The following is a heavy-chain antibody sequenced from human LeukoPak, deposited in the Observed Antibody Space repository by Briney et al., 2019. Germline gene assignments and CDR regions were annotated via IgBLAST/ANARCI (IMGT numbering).Heavy chain of an antibody. J-gene: IGHJ5*02. D-gene: IGHD6-13*01. V-gene: IGHV4-34*01. Sequence: DPSETLSLTCAVYGGSFSGYYWSWIRQPPGKGLEWIGEINHRGSTNYNPSLKSRVTISVDTSKNQFSLKLSSVTAADTAVYYCARGLVSSSGWFDPWGQGTLVTVSS. CDR1: GGSFSGYY. CDR3: ARGLVSSSGWFDP. CDR2: INHRGST.